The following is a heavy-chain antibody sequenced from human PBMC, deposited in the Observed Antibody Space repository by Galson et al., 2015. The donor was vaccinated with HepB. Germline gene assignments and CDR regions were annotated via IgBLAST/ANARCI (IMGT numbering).Heavy chain of an antibody. D-gene: IGHD6-13*01. CDR1: GYTLTELS. V-gene: IGHV1-24*01. J-gene: IGHJ5*02. CDR3: ATGFYSRGTLDP. Sequence: SVKVSCKVSGYTLTELSMHWVRQAPGKGLEWMGGFDPEDGETIYAQKFQGRVTMTEDTSTDTAYMELSSLRSEDTAVYYCATGFYSRGTLDPWGQGTLVTVSS. CDR2: FDPEDGET.